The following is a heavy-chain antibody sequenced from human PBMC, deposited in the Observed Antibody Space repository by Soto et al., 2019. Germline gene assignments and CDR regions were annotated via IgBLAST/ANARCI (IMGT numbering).Heavy chain of an antibody. CDR3: ARLLNLYCGGDCGWFDP. CDR1: GGSISSSSYY. J-gene: IGHJ5*02. CDR2: IYYSGST. V-gene: IGHV4-39*01. Sequence: QLQLQESGPGLVKPSETLSLTCTVSGGSISSSSYYWGWIRQPPGKGLEWIGSIYYSGSTYYNPSLKSRVTISVDTSKNQFSLKLSSVTAADTAVYYCARLLNLYCGGDCGWFDPWGQGTLVTVSS. D-gene: IGHD2-21*02.